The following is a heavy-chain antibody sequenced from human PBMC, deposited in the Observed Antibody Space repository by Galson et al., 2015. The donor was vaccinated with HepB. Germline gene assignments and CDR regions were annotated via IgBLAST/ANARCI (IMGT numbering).Heavy chain of an antibody. V-gene: IGHV3-30-3*01. CDR2: ISYDGSNK. Sequence: SLRLSCAASGFTFSSYAMHWVRQAPGKGLEWVAVISYDGSNKYYADSVKGRFTISRDNSKNTLYLQMNSLRAEDTAVYYCARGVGYCSGGSCYNFPSVAYWGQGTLVTASS. J-gene: IGHJ4*02. CDR1: GFTFSSYA. D-gene: IGHD2-15*01. CDR3: ARGVGYCSGGSCYNFPSVAY.